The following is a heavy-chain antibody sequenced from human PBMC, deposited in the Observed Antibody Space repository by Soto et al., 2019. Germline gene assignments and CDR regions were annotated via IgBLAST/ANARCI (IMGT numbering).Heavy chain of an antibody. CDR1: GYSFSTYW. J-gene: IGHJ6*02. Sequence: PGESLKISCKGSGYSFSTYWIGWVRQMPGKGLEWMGIIYPDDSDSRYSPSFGGQVTISADKSISTAYLQWSSLKASDTAMYYCARHFPQLTGYYGMDVWGQGTTVTVSS. V-gene: IGHV5-51*01. CDR3: ARHFPQLTGYYGMDV. CDR2: IYPDDSDS. D-gene: IGHD3-9*01.